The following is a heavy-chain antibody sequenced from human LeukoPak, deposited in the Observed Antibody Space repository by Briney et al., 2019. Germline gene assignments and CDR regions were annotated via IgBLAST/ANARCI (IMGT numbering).Heavy chain of an antibody. CDR2: ISNDGRSK. CDR1: GFTFSSYA. CDR3: ARDRDTAMAFDY. D-gene: IGHD5-18*01. Sequence: PGRSLRLSCAASGFTFSSYAMHWVRQPPGKGLEWVAVISNDGRSKFYADSVKGRFTISRDNSKNMLSLQVNSLRPEDTSVYYCARDRDTAMAFDYWGQGTLVTVSS. V-gene: IGHV3-30*04. J-gene: IGHJ4*02.